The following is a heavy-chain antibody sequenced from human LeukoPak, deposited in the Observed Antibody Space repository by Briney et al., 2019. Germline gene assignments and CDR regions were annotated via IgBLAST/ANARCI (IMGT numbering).Heavy chain of an antibody. Sequence: GGSLRLSCAAFGFTFRRHWMSWVRQAPGKGLEWVANIKTDGYDKYYADSVKGRFTISRDNAKSSLYLQMDSLRAEDTAVYYCARALYNHGWFPDYFDSWGQGTLVTVSS. CDR1: GFTFRRHW. D-gene: IGHD6-19*01. V-gene: IGHV3-7*01. CDR3: ARALYNHGWFPDYFDS. CDR2: IKTDGYDK. J-gene: IGHJ4*02.